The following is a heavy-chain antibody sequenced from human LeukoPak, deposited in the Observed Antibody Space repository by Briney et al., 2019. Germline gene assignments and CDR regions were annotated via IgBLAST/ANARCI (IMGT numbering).Heavy chain of an antibody. CDR2: INPNSGGT. Sequence: ASVKVSCKASVYNFTGYYMHWVRQAPGQGLEWMGWINPNSGGTNYAQKFQGRVTMTRDTSISTAYMELSRLRSDDTAVYYCARDQKYSYGAFDIWGQGTMVTVSS. V-gene: IGHV1-2*02. CDR3: ARDQKYSYGAFDI. D-gene: IGHD5-18*01. CDR1: VYNFTGYY. J-gene: IGHJ3*02.